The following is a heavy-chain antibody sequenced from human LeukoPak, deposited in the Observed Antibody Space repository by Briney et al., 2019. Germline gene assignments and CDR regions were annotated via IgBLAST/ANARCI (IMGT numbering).Heavy chain of an antibody. J-gene: IGHJ6*02. CDR3: ARADYGGNPYYYGMGV. CDR1: GFGFTFSTSV. D-gene: IGHD4-23*01. CDR2: IWNDGSNK. V-gene: IGHV3-33*08. Sequence: GGSLRLSCAASGFGFTFSTSVIHGVRQAPGKGLEWVAVIWNDGSNKYYADSVKGRFIISREDSKNTLYLQMNSLRDEETAVYYCARADYGGNPYYYGMGVWGQGTTVIVSS.